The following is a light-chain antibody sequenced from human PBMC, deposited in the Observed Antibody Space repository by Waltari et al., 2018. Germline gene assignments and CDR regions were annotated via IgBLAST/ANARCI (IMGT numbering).Light chain of an antibody. J-gene: IGLJ2*01. Sequence: QSALTQPASVSGSPGQSITISCTGTSSDVGGSSYVSWYQQHPGQAPKLMIYHVSNRPSGVSNRFSGSKSGNTASLTISGLQAEDEADYYCSSYTSSNNMVFGGGTRLTFL. CDR1: SSDVGGSSY. CDR3: SSYTSSNNMV. CDR2: HVS. V-gene: IGLV2-14*03.